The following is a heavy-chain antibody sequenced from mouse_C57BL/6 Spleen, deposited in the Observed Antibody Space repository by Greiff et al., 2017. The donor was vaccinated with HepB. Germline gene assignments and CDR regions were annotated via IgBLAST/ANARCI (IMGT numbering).Heavy chain of an antibody. D-gene: IGHD2-4*01. CDR3: ARLYDYDWYFDV. Sequence: EVQGVESGGGLVKPGGSLKLSCAASGFTFSSYTMSWVRQTPEKRLEWVATISGGGGNTYYPDSVKGRVTISRDNAKNTLYLQMSSLRSEDTALYYCARLYDYDWYFDVWGTGTTVTVSS. J-gene: IGHJ1*03. CDR1: GFTFSSYT. CDR2: ISGGGGNT. V-gene: IGHV5-9*01.